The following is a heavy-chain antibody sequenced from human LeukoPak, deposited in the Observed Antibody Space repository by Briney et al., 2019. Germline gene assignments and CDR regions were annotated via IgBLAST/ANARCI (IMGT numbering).Heavy chain of an antibody. CDR1: DDSITMYY. CDR2: FSYTGST. CDR3: ARGASPDY. V-gene: IGHV4-59*01. J-gene: IGHJ4*02. Sequence: SETLSLTCSVSDDSITMYYWTWIRQPPGKGLEWIGYFSYTGSTNYNPSLRSRVTISLDTSKNQFFLKVSSVTAADTAVYYCARGASPDYWGQGTLVTVSS.